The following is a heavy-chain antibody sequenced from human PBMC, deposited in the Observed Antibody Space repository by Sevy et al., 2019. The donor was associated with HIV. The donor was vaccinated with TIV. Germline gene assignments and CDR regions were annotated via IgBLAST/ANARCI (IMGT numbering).Heavy chain of an antibody. CDR1: GFTFSRNA. CDR2: ITGSGGST. Sequence: GGSLRLSCAASGFTFSRNAMSWVRQAPGKGLEWASGITGSGGSTYYADSGKGRFTISRDNSKNTLYLLMNSLRVEDTAVYYCAKVGYCSSTSCYSIYYGMDVWGQGTTVTVSS. V-gene: IGHV3-23*01. D-gene: IGHD2-2*02. J-gene: IGHJ6*02. CDR3: AKVGYCSSTSCYSIYYGMDV.